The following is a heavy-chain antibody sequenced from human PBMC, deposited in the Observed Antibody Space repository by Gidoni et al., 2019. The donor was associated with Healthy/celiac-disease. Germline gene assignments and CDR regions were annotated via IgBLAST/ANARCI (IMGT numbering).Heavy chain of an antibody. D-gene: IGHD3-16*02. V-gene: IGHV1-69*01. Sequence: EVKKPGSSVKVSCKASGGTFSSYAISWVRQAPGQGLEWMGGIIPIFGTANYAQKFQGRVTITADESTSTAYMELSSLRSEDTAVYYCARDRNPYDYVWGSYRYTTMGWFDPWGQGTLVTVSS. CDR3: ARDRNPYDYVWGSYRYTTMGWFDP. J-gene: IGHJ5*02. CDR2: IIPIFGTA. CDR1: GGTFSSYA.